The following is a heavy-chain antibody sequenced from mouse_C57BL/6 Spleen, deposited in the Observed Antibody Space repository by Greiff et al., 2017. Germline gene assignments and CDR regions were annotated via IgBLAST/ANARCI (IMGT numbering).Heavy chain of an antibody. CDR1: GYTFTSYW. CDR3: ERDWLLYYLDY. Sequence: QLQQSGAELVKPGASVKLSCKASGYTFTSYWMHWVKQRPGRGLEWGGRIDPNSGGTKYNEKFKSKATLTVDKPSSTAYMQLSSLTAEDSAVYDCERDWLLYYLDYWGQGTTLTVSS. CDR2: IDPNSGGT. D-gene: IGHD2-3*01. V-gene: IGHV1-72*01. J-gene: IGHJ2*01.